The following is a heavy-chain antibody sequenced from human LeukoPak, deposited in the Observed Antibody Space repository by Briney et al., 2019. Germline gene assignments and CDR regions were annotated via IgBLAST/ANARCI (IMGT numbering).Heavy chain of an antibody. CDR3: ARKRTGYCDY. CDR1: GFAFRSYR. V-gene: IGHV3-48*01. CDR2: ISSGSSTI. D-gene: IGHD3/OR15-3a*01. J-gene: IGHJ4*02. Sequence: PGGSLRLSCAASGFAFRSYRMTWVRQAPGKGLEWVSYISSGSSTIYYADSVKGRFTISRDNAKNSLYLQMNSLRAEDTAVNYCARKRTGYCDYWGQGTLVTVSS.